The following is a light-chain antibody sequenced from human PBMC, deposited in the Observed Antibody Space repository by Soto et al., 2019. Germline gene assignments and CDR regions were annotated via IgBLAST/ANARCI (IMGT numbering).Light chain of an antibody. CDR1: QRITTY. CDR2: TAA. J-gene: IGKJ2*01. Sequence: IHMTQSPSSLSASVGDRVTITCRASQRITTYLNWYQQIPGKAPKLLISTAATLQGGVPSRFSGSGSGTDFTLTITTLQPEDFATYFCQQSYSTPYTFGQGTKLEIK. V-gene: IGKV1-39*01. CDR3: QQSYSTPYT.